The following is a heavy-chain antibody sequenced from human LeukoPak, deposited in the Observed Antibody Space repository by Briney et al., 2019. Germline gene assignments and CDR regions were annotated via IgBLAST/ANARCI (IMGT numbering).Heavy chain of an antibody. V-gene: IGHV3-30*18. CDR1: GFSFISYG. D-gene: IGHD4-17*01. CDR2: ISDDGRRK. CDR3: AKRPSDYGDYVTYFDY. J-gene: IGHJ4*02. Sequence: GGSLRLSRAASGFSFISYGMHWVRQAPGKGLEWVGVISDDGRRKDYADSVKGRFTISRDNSKDTLYLQMNSLRAEDTAVYYCAKRPSDYGDYVTYFDYWGQGTLVTVSS.